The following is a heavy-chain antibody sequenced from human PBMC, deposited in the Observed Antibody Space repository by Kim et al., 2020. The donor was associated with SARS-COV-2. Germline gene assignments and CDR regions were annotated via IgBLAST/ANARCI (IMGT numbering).Heavy chain of an antibody. CDR3: ARHLIAVAGTFDY. D-gene: IGHD6-19*01. V-gene: IGHV4-39*01. Sequence: NPSLKSRVTISVDTSKNQFSLKLSSVTAADTAVYYCARHLIAVAGTFDYWGQGTLVTVSS. J-gene: IGHJ4*02.